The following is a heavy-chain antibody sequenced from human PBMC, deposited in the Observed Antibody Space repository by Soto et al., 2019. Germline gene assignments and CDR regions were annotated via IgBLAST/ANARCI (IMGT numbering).Heavy chain of an antibody. CDR1: GGSISSSSYY. CDR3: ARHPAVAAVDY. V-gene: IGHV4-39*01. J-gene: IGHJ4*02. CDR2: IYYSGST. Sequence: PSETLSLTCTVSGGSISSSSYYWGWIRQPPGKGLEWIGSIYYSGSTYYNPSLKSRVTISVDTSKNQFSLKLSSVTAADTAVYYCARHPAVAAVDYWGQGTLVTXSS. D-gene: IGHD6-19*01.